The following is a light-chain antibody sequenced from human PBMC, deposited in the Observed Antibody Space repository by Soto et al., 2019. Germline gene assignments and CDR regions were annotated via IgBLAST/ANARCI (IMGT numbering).Light chain of an antibody. CDR2: DVN. CDR3: CSSGGNYNYV. CDR1: SSDVGGYNY. Sequence: QSVLTQPRSVSGSPGQSVTISCTGTSSDVGGYNYVSWYQQHPGKAPKLMIYDVNDRPSGVPDRFSGSKSGNTASLTISGLQAEDESDYYCCSSGGNYNYVFGTGTKLTVL. V-gene: IGLV2-11*01. J-gene: IGLJ1*01.